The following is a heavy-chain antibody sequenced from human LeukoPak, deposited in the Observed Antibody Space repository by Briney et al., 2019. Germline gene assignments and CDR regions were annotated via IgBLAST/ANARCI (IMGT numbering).Heavy chain of an antibody. CDR3: AAAGITVFGVDPFDY. CDR1: GGSISSYY. J-gene: IGHJ4*02. V-gene: IGHV4-59*01. CDR2: IYYSGST. D-gene: IGHD3-3*01. Sequence: SETLSLTCTVSGGSISSYYWSWIRQPPGKGPEWIGYIYYSGSTNYNPSLKSRVTISVDTSKNQFSLKLSSVTAADTAVYYCAAAGITVFGVDPFDYWGQGTLVTVSS.